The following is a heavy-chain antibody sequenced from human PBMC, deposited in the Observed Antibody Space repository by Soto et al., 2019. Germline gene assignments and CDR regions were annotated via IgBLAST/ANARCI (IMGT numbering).Heavy chain of an antibody. J-gene: IGHJ4*02. V-gene: IGHV4-34*01. CDR3: ARVVRGQLAFFDY. Sequence: QVQLQQWGAGLLKPSETLSLTCAVYGGSFSGYYWSWIRQPPGKGLEWIGEINHSGSTNYNPSLKSRVTISVDTSKNQFSLKLSSVTAADTAVYYCARVVRGQLAFFDYWGQGTLVTVSS. D-gene: IGHD6-13*01. CDR2: INHSGST. CDR1: GGSFSGYY.